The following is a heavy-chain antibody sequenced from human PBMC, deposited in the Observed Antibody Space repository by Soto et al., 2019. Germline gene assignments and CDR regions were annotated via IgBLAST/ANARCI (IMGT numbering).Heavy chain of an antibody. Sequence: QVQLQESGPGLVKPSQTLSLTCTVSGGSISGGDYYWSWIRQPPGKGLEWIGSIYYSGSTYYNPSLKSRLTISVDTSKNQFSLNLSSVTAADTAVYYCARDVDTTILKPNDAFHIWGQGTMVTVSS. J-gene: IGHJ3*02. D-gene: IGHD5-18*01. CDR3: ARDVDTTILKPNDAFHI. CDR1: GGSISGGDYY. CDR2: IYYSGST. V-gene: IGHV4-30-4*01.